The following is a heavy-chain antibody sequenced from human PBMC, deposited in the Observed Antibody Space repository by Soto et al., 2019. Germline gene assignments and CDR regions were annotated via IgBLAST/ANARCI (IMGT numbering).Heavy chain of an antibody. CDR3: ARDPLLWFGELLSRNYYYGMDV. D-gene: IGHD3-10*01. CDR2: IYTSGST. V-gene: IGHV4-4*07. CDR1: GGSISSYY. J-gene: IGHJ6*02. Sequence: SETLSLTCTVSGGSISSYYWSWIRQPAGKGLEWIGRIYTSGSTNYNPSLKSRVTMSVDTSKNQFSLKLSSVTAADTAVYYCARDPLLWFGELLSRNYYYGMDVWGQGTTVTVYS.